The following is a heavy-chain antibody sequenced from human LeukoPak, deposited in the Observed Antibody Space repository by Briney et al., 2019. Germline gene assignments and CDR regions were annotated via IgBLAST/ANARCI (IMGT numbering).Heavy chain of an antibody. J-gene: IGHJ6*02. V-gene: IGHV1-2*02. D-gene: IGHD6-19*01. Sequence: GASVKVSCKASGYTFTGYYMHWVRQAPGQGLEWMGWINPNSGGTNYAQKFQGRVTMTRDTSISTAYMELSRLRSDDTAVYYCARVKAVASYYYGMDVWGQGTTATVSS. CDR3: ARVKAVASYYYGMDV. CDR2: INPNSGGT. CDR1: GYTFTGYY.